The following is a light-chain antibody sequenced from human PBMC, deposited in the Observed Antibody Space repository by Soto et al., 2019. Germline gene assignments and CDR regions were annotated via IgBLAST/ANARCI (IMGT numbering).Light chain of an antibody. J-gene: IGKJ1*01. CDR2: DVS. CDR1: QSISDS. V-gene: IGKV1-5*01. CDR3: QQYHGFSRT. Sequence: DIQMTQSPSTLSASVGDRVTITCRASQSISDSLAWYQQKPGKAPDLLISDVSNLERGVASRFSGSGSGTEFTLTISSMPPDDLSTYYCQQYHGFSRTFGQGNKVEI.